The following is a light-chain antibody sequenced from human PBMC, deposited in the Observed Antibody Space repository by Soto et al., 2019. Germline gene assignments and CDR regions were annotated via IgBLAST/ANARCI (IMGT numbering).Light chain of an antibody. CDR2: MAS. CDR3: QQHNTYPAP. Sequence: DIQMTQSPSTLSASVGDRVTIACRASESISAWLAWYQQKPGKAPKLLIYMASTLESGVPSRFSGSASGTEFTLTISSLQPDDVATYYCQQHNTYPAPFGQGTKVEIK. J-gene: IGKJ1*01. V-gene: IGKV1-5*03. CDR1: ESISAW.